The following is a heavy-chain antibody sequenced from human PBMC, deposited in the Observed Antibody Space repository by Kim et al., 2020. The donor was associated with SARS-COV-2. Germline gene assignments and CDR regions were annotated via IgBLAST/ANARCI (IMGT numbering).Heavy chain of an antibody. CDR3: AVDYGDYVFRAPPDY. D-gene: IGHD4-17*01. CDR2: IYYSGST. V-gene: IGHV4-39*01. Sequence: SETLSLTCTVSGGSISSSSYYWGWIRQPPGKGLEWIGSIYYSGSTYYNPSLKSRVTISVDTSKNQFSLKLSSVTAADTAVYYCAVDYGDYVFRAPPDYWGQGTLVTVSS. J-gene: IGHJ4*02. CDR1: GGSISSSSYY.